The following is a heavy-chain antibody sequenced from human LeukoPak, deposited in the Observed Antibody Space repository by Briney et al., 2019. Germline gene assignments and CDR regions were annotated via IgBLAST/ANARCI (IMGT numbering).Heavy chain of an antibody. V-gene: IGHV1-18*01. Sequence: ASVKVSCKTSGYTFSNYGISWVRQAPGQGLEWMGWISAYNGNTNYAQKLQGRVTMTTDTSTSTAYMELRSLRSDDTAVYYCAREAPRGDWFDPWGQGTLVTVSS. CDR2: ISAYNGNT. CDR1: GYTFSNYG. D-gene: IGHD3-16*01. J-gene: IGHJ5*02. CDR3: AREAPRGDWFDP.